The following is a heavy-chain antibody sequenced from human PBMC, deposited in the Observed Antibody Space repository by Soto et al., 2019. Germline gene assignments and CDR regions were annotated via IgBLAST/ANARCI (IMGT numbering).Heavy chain of an antibody. Sequence: QVQLAQSGAEVKKPGSSVKVSCKASGGTFSSYAISWVRQAPGQGLEWMGGIIPIFGTANYAQKFQGRVTITADQSTSTAYMELSSLRSEDTAVYYRARGGPIIGDFWSGYYTQNFDYWGQGTLVTVSS. CDR2: IIPIFGTA. V-gene: IGHV1-69*01. CDR1: GGTFSSYA. CDR3: ARGGPIIGDFWSGYYTQNFDY. D-gene: IGHD3-3*01. J-gene: IGHJ4*02.